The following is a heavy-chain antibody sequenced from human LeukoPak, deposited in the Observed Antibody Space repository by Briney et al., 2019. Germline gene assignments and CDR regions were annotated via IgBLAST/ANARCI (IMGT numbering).Heavy chain of an antibody. CDR1: GFTFSSYA. CDR3: VKGLLGYGGHLDY. J-gene: IGHJ4*02. CDR2: ISSNGGST. Sequence: GGSLRLSCSASGFTFSSYAMHWVRQAPGKGLEYVSLISSNGGSTYYADSVKGRFTISRDNSKNTLYLEMSSLRVEDTAVYYCVKGLLGYGGHLDYWGQGTLVTVSS. D-gene: IGHD6-13*01. V-gene: IGHV3-64D*06.